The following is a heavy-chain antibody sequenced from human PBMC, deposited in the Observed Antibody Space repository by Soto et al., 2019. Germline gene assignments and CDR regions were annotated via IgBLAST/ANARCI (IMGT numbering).Heavy chain of an antibody. CDR1: GGSISSYY. Sequence: SETLSLTCTVSGGSISSYYWSWIRQPPGKGLEWIGYIYYSGSTNYNPSLKSRVTISVDTSKNQFSLKLSSVTAADTAVYYCARQARMAARPAKFDYWGRETLVTVSS. CDR2: IYYSGST. D-gene: IGHD6-6*01. V-gene: IGHV4-59*08. J-gene: IGHJ4*02. CDR3: ARQARMAARPAKFDY.